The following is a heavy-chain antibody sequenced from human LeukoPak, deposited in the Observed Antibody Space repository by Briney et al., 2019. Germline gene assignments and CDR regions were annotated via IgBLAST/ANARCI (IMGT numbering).Heavy chain of an antibody. CDR2: ISSSSKYI. CDR3: ARVAEAAAFDI. D-gene: IGHD6-25*01. Sequence: GGSLRLPCGASGFTFSSYSMNWVRQAPGRGLEWVSSISSSSKYIYYADSLRGRFTISRDNAKNSLYLQMNSLRAEDTAVYYCARVAEAAAFDIWGQGTMVTVSS. V-gene: IGHV3-21*01. CDR1: GFTFSSYS. J-gene: IGHJ3*02.